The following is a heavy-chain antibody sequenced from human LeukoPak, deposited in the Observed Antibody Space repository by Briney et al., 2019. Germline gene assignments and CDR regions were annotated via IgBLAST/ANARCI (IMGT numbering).Heavy chain of an antibody. D-gene: IGHD2-15*01. J-gene: IGHJ3*02. V-gene: IGHV4-31*02. CDR2: IYYSGTT. CDR3: ARYRDSGGRLAFDI. Sequence: LRLSCAASGFTFSSYGMHWVRQLPGKGLEWTGYIYYSGTTYYNPSLESRVTMSVDTSKNQFSLKLSSVTAADTAVYYCARYRDSGGRLAFDIWGQGTMVIVSS. CDR1: GFTFSSYG.